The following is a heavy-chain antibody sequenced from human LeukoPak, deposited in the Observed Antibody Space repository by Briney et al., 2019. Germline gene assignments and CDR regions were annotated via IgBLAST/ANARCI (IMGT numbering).Heavy chain of an antibody. CDR1: GFTFSSYG. CDR2: IWYDGSNK. D-gene: IGHD7-27*01. J-gene: IGHJ4*02. V-gene: IGHV3-33*01. Sequence: GGSLRLSCAASGFTFSSYGMHWVRQAPGKGLEWVAVIWYDGSNKYYADSVKGRFTISRDNSKNTLYLQMNSLRAEDTAVYYCARDSKLGIFDYWGQGTLVTVSS. CDR3: ARDSKLGIFDY.